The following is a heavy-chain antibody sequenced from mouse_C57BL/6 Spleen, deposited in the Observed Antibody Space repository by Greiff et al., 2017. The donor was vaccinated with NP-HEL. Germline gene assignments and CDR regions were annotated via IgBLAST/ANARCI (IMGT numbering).Heavy chain of an antibody. CDR1: GFTFSSYA. Sequence: EVMLVESGEGLVKPGGSLKLSCAASGFTFSSYAMSWVRQTPEKRLEWVAYISSGGDYIYYADTVKGRFTISRDNARNTLYLQMSSLKSEDTAMYYCTRDRDYYGSSYDYYAMDYWGQGTSVTVSS. V-gene: IGHV5-9-1*02. D-gene: IGHD1-1*01. CDR2: ISSGGDYI. CDR3: TRDRDYYGSSYDYYAMDY. J-gene: IGHJ4*01.